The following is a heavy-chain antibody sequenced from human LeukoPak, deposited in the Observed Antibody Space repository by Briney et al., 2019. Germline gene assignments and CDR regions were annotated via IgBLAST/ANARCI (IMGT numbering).Heavy chain of an antibody. CDR2: IKYDGYEE. D-gene: IGHD1-1*01. CDR3: KSGGAAPGSFDY. V-gene: IGHV3-7*01. CDR1: GFTFSRYW. Sequence: GGSLRLSCAASGFTFSRYWMSWMRQAPGKGLEWVANIKYDGYEEYYVDSVKGRFTISRDNAKNSLYLQLSSLRVEDTAVYYCKSGGAAPGSFDYWGQGTLVTVSP. J-gene: IGHJ4*02.